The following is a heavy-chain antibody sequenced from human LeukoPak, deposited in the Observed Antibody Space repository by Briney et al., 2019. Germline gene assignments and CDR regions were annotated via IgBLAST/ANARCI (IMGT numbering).Heavy chain of an antibody. CDR3: ARDKPIGGSGSYRYPYYYYGMDV. D-gene: IGHD3-10*01. V-gene: IGHV4-39*07. CDR2: IYYSGST. CDR1: GGSISSSSYY. J-gene: IGHJ6*02. Sequence: SETLSLTCTVSGGSISSSSYYWGWIRQPPGKGLEWIGSIYYSGSTYYNPSLKSRVTISVDTSKNQFSLKLSSVTAADTAVYYCARDKPIGGSGSYRYPYYYYGMDVWGQGTTVTVSS.